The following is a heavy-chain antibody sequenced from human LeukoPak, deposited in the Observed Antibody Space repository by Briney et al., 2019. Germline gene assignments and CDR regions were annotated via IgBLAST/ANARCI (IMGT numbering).Heavy chain of an antibody. V-gene: IGHV3-23*01. CDR2: ISVSGGST. D-gene: IGHD2-2*01. CDR1: GFTFSSYA. J-gene: IGHJ4*02. CDR3: AKNRHRLPSDY. Sequence: GEPLRLSCAASGFTFSSYAMSWVRQAPGKGLEWVSAISVSGGSTYYADSVKGRFTISRDNSKNTLYLQMDSLRADDTAVYYCAKNRHRLPSDYWGQGTLVTVSS.